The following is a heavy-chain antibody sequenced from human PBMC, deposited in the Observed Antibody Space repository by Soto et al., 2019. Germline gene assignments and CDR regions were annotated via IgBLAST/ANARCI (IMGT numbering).Heavy chain of an antibody. CDR3: ARENTTYCGGDCGLGY. D-gene: IGHD2-21*02. J-gene: IGHJ4*02. CDR2: INPNSGGT. V-gene: IGHV1-2*04. CDR1: GYTFTGYY. Sequence: ASVKVSCKASGYTFTGYYMHWVRQAPGQGLEWMGWINPNSGGTNYAQKFQGWVTMTRDTSISTAYMELSRLRSDDTAVYYCARENTTYCGGDCGLGYWGQGTLVTVSS.